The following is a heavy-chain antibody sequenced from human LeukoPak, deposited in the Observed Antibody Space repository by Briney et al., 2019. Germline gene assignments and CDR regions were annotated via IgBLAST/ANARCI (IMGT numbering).Heavy chain of an antibody. CDR2: IKSNADGGTP. D-gene: IGHD2/OR15-2a*01. Sequence: PGGSLRLSCAASGFSFMNAWMIWVRQAPGKGLEWVGRIKSNADGGTPDYAAPARGRFTFSRDDSKNTLYLQMNSLKTEDTAVYYCTTFYHEYSPYWGRGTLVTVSS. V-gene: IGHV3-15*01. CDR1: GFSFMNAW. J-gene: IGHJ4*02. CDR3: TTFYHEYSPY.